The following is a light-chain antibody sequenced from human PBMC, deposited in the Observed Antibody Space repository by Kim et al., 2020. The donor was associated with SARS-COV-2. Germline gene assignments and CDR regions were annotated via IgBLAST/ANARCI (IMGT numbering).Light chain of an antibody. V-gene: IGLV2-14*03. Sequence: GQSITISCTGTSSDVGDYNHVSWYQQHPGKAPKLMIYDVTKRPSGVSTRFSGSKSGNTASLTISGLQAEDEADYYCSSYTGGNTVVFGGGTQLTVL. J-gene: IGLJ2*01. CDR3: SSYTGGNTVV. CDR1: SSDVGDYNH. CDR2: DVT.